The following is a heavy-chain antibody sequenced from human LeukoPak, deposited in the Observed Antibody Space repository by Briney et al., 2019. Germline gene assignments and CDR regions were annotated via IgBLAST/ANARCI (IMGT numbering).Heavy chain of an antibody. V-gene: IGHV4-30-4*08. CDR3: ARVDWFGAGSYYFHS. Sequence: PSETLSLTCTVSGGSIRSGDYYWSWIRQPPGKGLEWIAYIFYSGSAYYNPSLQSRVTISVDTSKNQFSLKLTAVTAADTAVYYCARVDWFGAGSYYFHSWGQGTLVTVSS. J-gene: IGHJ4*02. CDR2: IFYSGSA. CDR1: GGSIRSGDYY. D-gene: IGHD3-10*01.